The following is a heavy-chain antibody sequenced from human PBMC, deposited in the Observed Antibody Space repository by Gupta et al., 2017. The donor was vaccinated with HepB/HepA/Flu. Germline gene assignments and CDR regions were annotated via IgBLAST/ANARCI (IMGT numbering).Heavy chain of an antibody. V-gene: IGHV4-59*02. CDR3: ARDPRESCTAGICSRYFDS. CDR1: GASVSRHY. Sequence: VQLQESGPGLVKPSETLALTCTVSGASVSRHYWSWIRQPPGKGLEWIGYIYDSGSTIYNPSLQSRVSISLDTSQNQFSLNLRSVTAADTATYYCARDPRESCTAGICSRYFDSWGQGTLVIVSS. J-gene: IGHJ4*02. D-gene: IGHD2-8*02. CDR2: IYDSGST.